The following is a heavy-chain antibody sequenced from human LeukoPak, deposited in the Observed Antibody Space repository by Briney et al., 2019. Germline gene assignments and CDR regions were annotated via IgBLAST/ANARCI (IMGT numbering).Heavy chain of an antibody. CDR3: ARSGYCSSTSCHEEGLYYLDY. CDR1: GGTFSSYA. CDR2: IIPIFGTA. Sequence: SVKVSCKASGGTFSSYAISWVRQAPGQGLEWMGGIIPIFGTANYAQKFQGRVTITADESTSTAYMELSSLRSEDTAVYYCARSGYCSSTSCHEEGLYYLDYWGQGTLVTVSS. D-gene: IGHD2-2*01. V-gene: IGHV1-69*13. J-gene: IGHJ4*02.